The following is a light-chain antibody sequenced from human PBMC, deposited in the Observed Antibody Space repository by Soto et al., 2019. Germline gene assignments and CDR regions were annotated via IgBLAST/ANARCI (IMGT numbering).Light chain of an antibody. J-gene: IGLJ2*01. CDR2: EVT. CDR3: SSYAGSNNVV. Sequence: QSALAQPPSASGSPGQSVTFSCTGTSSDIASYDYVSWYQQHPGKAPKLIIYEVTKRPSGVPDRFSGSKSGSTASLTVSGLQAGDEADYYCSSYAGSNNVVFGGGTKLTVL. CDR1: SSDIASYDY. V-gene: IGLV2-8*01.